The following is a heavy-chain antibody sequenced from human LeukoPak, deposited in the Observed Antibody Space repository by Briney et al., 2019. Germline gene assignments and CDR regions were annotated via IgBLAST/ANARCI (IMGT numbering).Heavy chain of an antibody. D-gene: IGHD3-10*01. CDR2: ISYSGST. V-gene: IGHV4-59*12. CDR3: ARDQSSGNWFDP. Sequence: SETLSLTCTVSGGSISRYYWSWIRQPPGKGLEWIGYISYSGSTNYNPSLKSRVTMSVDTSKNQFSLKLSSVTAADTAVYYCARDQSSGNWFDPWGQGTLVTVSS. CDR1: GGSISRYY. J-gene: IGHJ5*02.